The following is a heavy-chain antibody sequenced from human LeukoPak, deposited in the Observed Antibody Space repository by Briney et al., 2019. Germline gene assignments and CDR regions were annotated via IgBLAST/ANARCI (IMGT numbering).Heavy chain of an antibody. CDR2: ISGSGGST. J-gene: IGHJ4*02. D-gene: IGHD2-2*01. CDR3: AKVEILQYQLLSGFDY. Sequence: GGSLRLSCAASGFTFSSYAMSWVRQAPGKGLEWVSAISGSGGSTYYADSVKGRFTISRDNSKNTLYLQMNSLRAEDTAVYYCAKVEILQYQLLSGFDYWGQGTLVTVSS. CDR1: GFTFSSYA. V-gene: IGHV3-23*01.